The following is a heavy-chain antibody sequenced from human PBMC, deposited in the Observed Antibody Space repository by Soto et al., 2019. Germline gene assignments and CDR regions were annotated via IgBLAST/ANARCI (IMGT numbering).Heavy chain of an antibody. J-gene: IGHJ2*01. CDR1: GGSISSGGYY. D-gene: IGHD2-15*01. CDR2: IYYSGST. Sequence: QVQLQESGPGLVKPSQTLSLTCTVSGGSISSGGYYWSWIRQHPGKGLEWIGYIYYSGSTYYNPYLTSRVTISVDTSKNQFSLKLSSVTAADTAVYYCARDLPVAATPWYFDIWGRGPLVTVSS. V-gene: IGHV4-31*03. CDR3: ARDLPVAATPWYFDI.